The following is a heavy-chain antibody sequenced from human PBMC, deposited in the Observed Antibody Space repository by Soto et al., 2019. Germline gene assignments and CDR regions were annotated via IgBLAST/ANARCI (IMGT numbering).Heavy chain of an antibody. CDR1: GGTFSSYA. D-gene: IGHD6-19*01. J-gene: IGHJ6*02. Sequence: SVKVSCKASGGTFSSYAISWVRQAPGQGLEWMGGIIPIFGTANYAQKFQGRVTITADESTSTAYMELSSLRSEDTAVYYCARDSLHSSDRYSRGNYYYYYGMDVWGQGTTVTVSS. V-gene: IGHV1-69*13. CDR2: IIPIFGTA. CDR3: ARDSLHSSDRYSRGNYYYYYGMDV.